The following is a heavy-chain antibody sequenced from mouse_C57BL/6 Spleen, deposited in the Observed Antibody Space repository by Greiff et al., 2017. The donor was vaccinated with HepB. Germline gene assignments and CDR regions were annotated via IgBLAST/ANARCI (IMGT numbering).Heavy chain of an antibody. V-gene: IGHV3-1*01. CDR3: ARRDGSSYDWYFDV. D-gene: IGHD1-1*01. CDR2: ISYSGST. CDR1: GYSITSGYD. J-gene: IGHJ1*03. Sequence: EVQLVESGPGMVKPSQSLSLTCTVTGYSITSGYDWHWIRHFPGNKLEWMGYISYSGSTNYNPSLKSRISITHDTSKNHFFLKLNSVTTEDTATYYCARRDGSSYDWYFDVWGTGTTVTVSS.